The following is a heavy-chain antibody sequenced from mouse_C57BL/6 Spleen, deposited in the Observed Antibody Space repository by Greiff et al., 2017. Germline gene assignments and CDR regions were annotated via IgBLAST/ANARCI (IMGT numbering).Heavy chain of an antibody. J-gene: IGHJ3*01. CDR1: GFNIKNTY. CDR3: ALYYYGSSVAWFAY. D-gene: IGHD1-1*01. V-gene: IGHV14-3*01. CDR2: IDPANGNT. Sequence: EVKLVESVAELVRPGASVKLSCTASGFNIKNTYMHWVQQRPEQGLEWIGRIDPANGNTKYAPKFQGKATITADTSSNTAYLQLSSLTSEDTAIYYCALYYYGSSVAWFAYWGQGTLVTVSA.